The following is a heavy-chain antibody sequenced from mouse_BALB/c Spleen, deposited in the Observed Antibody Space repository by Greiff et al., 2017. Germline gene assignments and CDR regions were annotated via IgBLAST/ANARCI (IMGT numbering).Heavy chain of an antibody. CDR1: GFTFSSFG. CDR2: ISSGSSTI. J-gene: IGHJ4*01. D-gene: IGHD4-1*01. CDR3: ARGGTGPYAMDY. V-gene: IGHV5-17*02. Sequence: EVKLMESGGGLVQPGGSRKLSCAASGFTFSSFGMHWVRQAPEKGLEWVAYISSGSSTIYYADTVKGRFTISRDNPKNTLFLQMTSLRSEDTAMYYCARGGTGPYAMDYWGQGTSVTVSS.